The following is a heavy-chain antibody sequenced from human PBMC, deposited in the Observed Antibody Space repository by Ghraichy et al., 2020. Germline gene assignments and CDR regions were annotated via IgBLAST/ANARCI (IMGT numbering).Heavy chain of an antibody. CDR2: IYTGGST. J-gene: IGHJ4*02. CDR1: GASISNYY. V-gene: IGHV4-4*09. Sequence: GSLSLTCTVSGASISNYYWSWIRQPPGKGLEWIGFIYTGGSTSYNPSLKSRVTISVDTSKNQFSLNLNSVTAADTAIYYCARPFYNGGSGGYWGQGTLVTVSS. D-gene: IGHD2/OR15-2a*01. CDR3: ARPFYNGGSGGY.